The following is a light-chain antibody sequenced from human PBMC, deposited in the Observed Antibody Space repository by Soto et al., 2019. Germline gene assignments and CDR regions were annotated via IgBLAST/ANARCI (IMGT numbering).Light chain of an antibody. Sequence: QSALTQPASVSGSPGQSITISCTGTSSDIGNYNYVSWYQQHPGKVPKLMIYDVSYRPSGVSNRFSGSKSGNTASLTISGLQAEDEADYYCSSYTSSSTPYVFGTGTKLTVL. CDR3: SSYTSSSTPYV. CDR2: DVS. J-gene: IGLJ1*01. V-gene: IGLV2-14*01. CDR1: SSDIGNYNY.